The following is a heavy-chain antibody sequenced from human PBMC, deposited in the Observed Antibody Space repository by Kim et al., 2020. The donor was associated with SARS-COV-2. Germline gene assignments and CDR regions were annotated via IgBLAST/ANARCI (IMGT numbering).Heavy chain of an antibody. CDR1: GFTFSGYY. J-gene: IGHJ3*02. CDR3: ARPKGYCSGASCQGAFDI. CDR2: IGTISSYT. D-gene: IGHD2-15*01. Sequence: GGSLRLSCAASGFTFSGYYMNWIRQAPGKGLEWVSYIGTISSYTNYADSVKGRFTISRDNAKNSLYLQMNSLRAEDTAVYYCARPKGYCSGASCQGAFDIWGQETMVTVPS. V-gene: IGHV3-11*03.